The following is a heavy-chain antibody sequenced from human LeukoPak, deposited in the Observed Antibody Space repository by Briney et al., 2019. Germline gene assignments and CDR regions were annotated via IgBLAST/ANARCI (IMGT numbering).Heavy chain of an antibody. Sequence: SETLSLTCAVYGGSFSGYYWSWIRQPPGKGLEWIGEINHSGSTNYNPSLKSRVTISVDTSKNQFSLKLSSVTAADTAVYYCARRRYYYYGSGSYYNNWFDPWGQGTLVTVSS. CDR1: GGSFSGYY. V-gene: IGHV4-34*01. CDR2: INHSGST. D-gene: IGHD3-10*01. CDR3: ARRRYYYYGSGSYYNNWFDP. J-gene: IGHJ5*02.